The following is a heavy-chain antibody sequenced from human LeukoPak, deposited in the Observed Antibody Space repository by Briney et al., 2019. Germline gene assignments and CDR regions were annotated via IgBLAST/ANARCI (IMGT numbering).Heavy chain of an antibody. V-gene: IGHV3-7*04. CDR3: ARSTKIGDY. D-gene: IGHD3-10*02. J-gene: IGHJ4*02. CDR1: GFPFSSYW. CDR2: INQDGSEK. Sequence: GGSLRLSCAASGFPFSSYWMNWVRQAPGKGLEWVANINQDGSEKFYVDSVKGRFTISRDNAKNSLYVQMNSLRAEDTAVYYGARSTKIGDYWGQGTLVTVSS.